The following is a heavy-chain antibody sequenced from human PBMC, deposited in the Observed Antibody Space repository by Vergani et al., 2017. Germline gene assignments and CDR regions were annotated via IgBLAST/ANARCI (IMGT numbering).Heavy chain of an antibody. CDR1: GFTFSNAW. CDR3: ARVKGHCRRDGYNCLPDY. Sequence: EVQLVESGGGLVKPGGSLRLSCAASGFTFSNAWMSWVRQAPGKGLEWVGRIKSKTDGGTTDYAAPVKGRFTISRDDSKNTLYLQMNSLKTEDTAVYYCARVKGHCRRDGYNCLPDYWGQGTLVTVSS. D-gene: IGHD5-24*01. CDR2: IKSKTDGGTT. V-gene: IGHV3-15*01. J-gene: IGHJ4*02.